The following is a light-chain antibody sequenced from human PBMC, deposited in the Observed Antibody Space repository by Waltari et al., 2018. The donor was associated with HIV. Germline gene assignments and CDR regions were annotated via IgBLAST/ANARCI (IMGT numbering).Light chain of an antibody. CDR2: NTS. J-gene: IGLJ3*02. Sequence: VLTQPRSASGTPRQMVRIHSSGCNYHIVKMTAHWFQQLPGTPPKVIIFNTSERPSGVPDRFSGSRSGTTASLVISVLQSEDEAEYYCAVWDDDLNTCLFGGGTKLTVL. V-gene: IGLV1-44*01. CDR3: AVWDDDLNTCL. CDR1: NYHIVKMT.